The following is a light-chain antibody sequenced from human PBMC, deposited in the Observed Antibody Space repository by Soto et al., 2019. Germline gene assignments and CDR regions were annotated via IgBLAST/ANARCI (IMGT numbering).Light chain of an antibody. J-gene: IGKJ1*01. CDR1: QSVSSN. Sequence: EIVMTQSPATLSVSPGERATLSCRASQSVSSNLAWYQQKPGQAPRLLIYGASTRATGIPARFSVSESGTEFALALSRVQSEVFAVYYCQQENVWTPWTFGQGTKVEIK. CDR3: QQENVWTPWT. V-gene: IGKV3-15*01. CDR2: GAS.